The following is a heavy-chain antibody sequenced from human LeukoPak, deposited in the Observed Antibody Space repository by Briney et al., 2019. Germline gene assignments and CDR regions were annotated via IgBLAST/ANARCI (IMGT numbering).Heavy chain of an antibody. CDR3: ARVLVRGVITYCDY. V-gene: IGHV4-30-4*01. CDR2: IYYSGST. CDR1: GGSISSGDYY. D-gene: IGHD3-10*01. Sequence: SQTLSLTCTVSGGSISSGDYYWSWIRQPPGKGLDWIGYIYYSGSTNYNPSLKSRVTMSVDTSKNQFSLKLSSVTAADTAVYYCARVLVRGVITYCDYWGQGTLVTVSS. J-gene: IGHJ4*02.